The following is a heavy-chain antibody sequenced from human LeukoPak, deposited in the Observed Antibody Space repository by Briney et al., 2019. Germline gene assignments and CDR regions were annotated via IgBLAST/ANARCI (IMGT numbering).Heavy chain of an antibody. Sequence: GGSLRLSCAASGFTVSRNYMSWVRQAPGKGLEWVSVIYSGGSTYYADSVKGRFTISRDNSKNTLYLQMNSLRAEDTAVYYCARDNYDSSGYYFFYYYYYMDVWGKGTTVTVSS. CDR1: GFTVSRNY. CDR3: ARDNYDSSGYYFFYYYYYMDV. D-gene: IGHD3-22*01. J-gene: IGHJ6*03. V-gene: IGHV3-66*02. CDR2: IYSGGST.